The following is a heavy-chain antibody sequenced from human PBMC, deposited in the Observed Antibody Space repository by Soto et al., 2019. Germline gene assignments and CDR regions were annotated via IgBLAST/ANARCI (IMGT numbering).Heavy chain of an antibody. CDR1: RFTFSGYS. CDR2: ISGNSNHI. CDR3: ARDDRYSYDSSGYYFDY. J-gene: IGHJ4*02. V-gene: IGHV3-21*01. Sequence: VHLVESGGGLVKPGGSLRLSCAASRFTFSGYSMVWVRQAPGKGPEWVSSISGNSNHIYYADSVKGRFIISRDNAKNSLYLQMNSLRAEDTAVYYCARDDRYSYDSSGYYFDYWGQGTLVTVSS. D-gene: IGHD3-22*01.